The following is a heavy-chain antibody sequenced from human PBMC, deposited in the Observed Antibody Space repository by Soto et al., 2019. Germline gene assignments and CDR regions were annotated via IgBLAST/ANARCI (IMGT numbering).Heavy chain of an antibody. CDR2: IIPIFGTA. CDR1: GGTFSSYA. D-gene: IGHD3-10*01. J-gene: IGHJ6*02. CDR3: AREGGLWFGELLDYGMDV. V-gene: IGHV1-69*05. Sequence: GASVKVSCKASGGTFSSYAISWVRQAPGQGLEWMGGIIPIFGTANYAQKFQGRVTMTTDTSTSTAYMELRSLRSDDTAVYYCAREGGLWFGELLDYGMDVWGQGTTVTVSS.